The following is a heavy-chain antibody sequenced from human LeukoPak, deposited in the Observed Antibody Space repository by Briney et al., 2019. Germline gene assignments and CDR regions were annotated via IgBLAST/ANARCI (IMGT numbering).Heavy chain of an antibody. V-gene: IGHV3-30*02. CDR1: GFTFSNYG. CDR2: IRYDGINK. D-gene: IGHD3-10*02. J-gene: IGHJ6*04. Sequence: GGSLRLSCAASGFTFSNYGMHWVRQGPGEGLEWVAFIRYDGINKYYADSVKGRFTISRDNSKNTLYVQLNSLRAEDTAVYYCAELGITMIGGVWGKGTTVTISS. CDR3: AELGITMIGGV.